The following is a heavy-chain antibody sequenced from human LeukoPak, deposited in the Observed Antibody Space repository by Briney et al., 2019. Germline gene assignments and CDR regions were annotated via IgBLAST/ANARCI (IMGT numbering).Heavy chain of an antibody. CDR3: ARDSYGSDAFDI. J-gene: IGHJ3*02. Sequence: EGSLRLSCAASGFTFSSYAMSWVRQAPGKGLEWVSAISGSGGSTYYADSVKGRFTISRDNSKNTLYLQMNSLRAEDTAVYYCARDSYGSDAFDIWGQGTMVTVSS. CDR1: GFTFSSYA. CDR2: ISGSGGST. V-gene: IGHV3-23*01. D-gene: IGHD1-26*01.